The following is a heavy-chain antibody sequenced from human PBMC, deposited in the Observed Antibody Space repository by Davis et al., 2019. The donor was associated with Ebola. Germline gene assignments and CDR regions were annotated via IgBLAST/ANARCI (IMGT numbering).Heavy chain of an antibody. Sequence: PGGSLRLSCAASGFTFSSYAMSWVRQAPGKGLEWVSAISGSGGSTYYADSVKGRFTNSRDNSKNTLYLQMNSLRAEDTAVYYCAREGIVRIMRYFDLWGRGTLVTVSS. V-gene: IGHV3-23*01. D-gene: IGHD3-16*02. CDR2: ISGSGGST. J-gene: IGHJ2*01. CDR3: AREGIVRIMRYFDL. CDR1: GFTFSSYA.